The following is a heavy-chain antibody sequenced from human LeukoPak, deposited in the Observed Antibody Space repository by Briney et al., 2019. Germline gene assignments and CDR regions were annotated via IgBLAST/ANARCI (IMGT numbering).Heavy chain of an antibody. J-gene: IGHJ4*02. CDR2: IYTSGST. Sequence: SETLSLTCTVSGGSISSGSYYWSWIRQPAGKGLEWIGRIYTSGSTNYNPSLKSRVTISVDTSKNQFSLKLSSVTAADTAVYYCAREGITYTSGDYWGQGTLVTVSS. CDR3: AREGITYTSGDY. V-gene: IGHV4-61*02. D-gene: IGHD6-19*01. CDR1: GGSISSGSYY.